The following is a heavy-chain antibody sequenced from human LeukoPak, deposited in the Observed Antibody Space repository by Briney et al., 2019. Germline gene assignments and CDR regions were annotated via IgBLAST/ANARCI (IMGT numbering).Heavy chain of an antibody. V-gene: IGHV4-39*07. J-gene: IGHJ4*02. CDR2: IYYSGSA. D-gene: IGHD3-22*01. Sequence: SETLSLTCTVSGGSISSGTYYWSWIRQPPGKGLEWIGNIYYSGSAYYNPSLKSRVTMSVDTSKNQFSLKLSSVTAADTAVYYCARKPIVNSAWYYFDYWGQGTLVTVSS. CDR1: GGSISSGTYY. CDR3: ARKPIVNSAWYYFDY.